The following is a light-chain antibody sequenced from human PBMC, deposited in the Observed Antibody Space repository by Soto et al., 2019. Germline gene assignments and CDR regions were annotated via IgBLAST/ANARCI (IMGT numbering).Light chain of an antibody. CDR2: EAS. CDR3: HQYNGWPRT. V-gene: IGKV1-39*01. J-gene: IGKJ1*01. Sequence: DIQMTQSPSSLSASVGDRVTITCRASQTIATYINWYQQKSGSAPRLLIYEASGLQSGVPSRFSGSGSGTHFVLTISNFQPEDSATYYCHQYNGWPRTFGQGTKVDIK. CDR1: QTIATY.